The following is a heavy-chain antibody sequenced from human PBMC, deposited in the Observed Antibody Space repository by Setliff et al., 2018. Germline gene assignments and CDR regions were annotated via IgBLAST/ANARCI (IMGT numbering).Heavy chain of an antibody. J-gene: IGHJ4*02. CDR3: ARAAVTSGARADYFDN. Sequence: PSETLSLTCTVSGGPVTRTTTFWGWVRQTPGKGLEWIGSTYDIGSTYYNPSLNSRVTISEDTSKNQFSLKLPSVTAADAAVYYCARAAVTSGARADYFDNWGRGTLVTVSS. D-gene: IGHD4-17*01. CDR2: TYDIGST. V-gene: IGHV4-39*07. CDR1: GGPVTRTTTF.